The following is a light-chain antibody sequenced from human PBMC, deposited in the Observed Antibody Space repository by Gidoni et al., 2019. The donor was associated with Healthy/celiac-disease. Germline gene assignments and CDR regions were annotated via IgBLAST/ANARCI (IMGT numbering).Light chain of an antibody. Sequence: DIQMTQSPSSLSSSVGDRVTITCRASQSISSYLNLYQQKPGKAPKLLIYAASSLQSGVPSRFSGSGSGTDFTLTISRLQPEDFATYYCQQSYSTPGTFGPGTKVDIK. V-gene: IGKV1-39*01. CDR1: QSISSY. CDR3: QQSYSTPGT. J-gene: IGKJ3*01. CDR2: AAS.